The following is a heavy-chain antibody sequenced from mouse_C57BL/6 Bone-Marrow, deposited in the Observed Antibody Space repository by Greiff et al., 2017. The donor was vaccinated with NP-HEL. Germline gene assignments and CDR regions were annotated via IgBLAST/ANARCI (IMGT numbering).Heavy chain of an antibody. CDR2: INPSNGGT. Sequence: VQLQQSGTELVKPGASVKLSCKASGYTFTSYWMHWVKQRPGQGLEWIGNINPSNGGTNYNEKFKSKATLTVDKSSSTAYMQLTSLTSEVSAVDYCTRGSTTVEDYWGQGTTLTVSA. J-gene: IGHJ2*01. CDR3: TRGSTTVEDY. V-gene: IGHV1-53*01. CDR1: GYTFTSYW. D-gene: IGHD1-1*01.